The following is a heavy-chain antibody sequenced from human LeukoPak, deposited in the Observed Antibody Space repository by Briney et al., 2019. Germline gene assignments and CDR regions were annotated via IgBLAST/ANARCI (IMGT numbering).Heavy chain of an antibody. CDR1: GGSISSGGYY. Sequence: SQTLSLTCTVSGGSISSGGYYWSWIRQPPGKGLEWIGYIYHSGSTYYNPSLKSRVTISVDRSKNQFSLKLSSVTAADTAVYYCASDYDFWSGDGDYWGQGTLVTVSS. CDR2: IYHSGST. V-gene: IGHV4-30-2*01. J-gene: IGHJ4*02. D-gene: IGHD3-3*01. CDR3: ASDYDFWSGDGDY.